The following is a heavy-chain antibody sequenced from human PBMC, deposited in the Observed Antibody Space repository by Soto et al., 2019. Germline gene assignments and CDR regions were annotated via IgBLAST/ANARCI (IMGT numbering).Heavy chain of an antibody. CDR2: ISSSSYK. CDR1: GFTFSSYS. J-gene: IGHJ4*02. Sequence: SGGSLRLSCAASGFTFSSYSMNWVRQAPGKGLEWVSSISSSSYKYYADSVKGRFTISRDNSKNTLYLQMNSLRAEDTAVYYCARDPSIAACLGHHDYWGQGTLVTVHS. V-gene: IGHV3-21*01. CDR3: ARDPSIAACLGHHDY. D-gene: IGHD6-6*01.